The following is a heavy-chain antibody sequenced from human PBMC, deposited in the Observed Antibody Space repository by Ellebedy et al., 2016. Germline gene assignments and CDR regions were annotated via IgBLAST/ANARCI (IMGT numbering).Heavy chain of an antibody. CDR1: GYSFTSYW. D-gene: IGHD3-10*01. J-gene: IGHJ4*02. Sequence: GESLKISXKGSGYSFTSYWIGWVRQMPGKGLEWMGIIYPGDSDTSYSPSFQGQVTISADKSISTAYLQWSSLKASDTAMYYCASLPTMVRGVILPVYFDYWGQGTLVTVSS. V-gene: IGHV5-51*01. CDR3: ASLPTMVRGVILPVYFDY. CDR2: IYPGDSDT.